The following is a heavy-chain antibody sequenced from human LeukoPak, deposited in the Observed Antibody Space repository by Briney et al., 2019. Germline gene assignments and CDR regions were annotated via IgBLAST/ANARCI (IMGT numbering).Heavy chain of an antibody. CDR2: GSASGGTT. CDR1: GVAFKMYV. D-gene: IGHD3-22*01. Sequence: PVGSLRLSPAASGVAFKMYVMSWVRPAPPKGRDWGSGGSASGGTTYYAESAKERFTISRDNSKSRLYLQVNSLRDEDTAIYSCAKARTYDGSGYHFSPFDYWGQGTLVTVSS. CDR3: AKARTYDGSGYHFSPFDY. V-gene: IGHV3-23*01. J-gene: IGHJ4*02.